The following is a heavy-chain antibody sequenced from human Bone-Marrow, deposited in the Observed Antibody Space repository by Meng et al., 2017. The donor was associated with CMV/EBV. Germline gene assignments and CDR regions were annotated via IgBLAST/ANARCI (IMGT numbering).Heavy chain of an antibody. D-gene: IGHD2-15*01. Sequence: SVKVSCKASGFTFTSSAVQWVRQARGQRLEWIGWIVVGSGNTNYAQKFQERVTITRDMSTSTAYMELSSLRSEDTAVYYCAARIHILRVNTQDLSSGEAFDLWGRGTMVTVSS. J-gene: IGHJ3*01. CDR1: GFTFTSSA. CDR3: AARIHILRVNTQDLSSGEAFDL. V-gene: IGHV1-58*01. CDR2: IVVGSGNT.